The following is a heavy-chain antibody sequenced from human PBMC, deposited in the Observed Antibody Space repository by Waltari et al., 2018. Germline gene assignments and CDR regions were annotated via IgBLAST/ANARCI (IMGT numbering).Heavy chain of an antibody. D-gene: IGHD2-8*02. Sequence: EVRLVESGGGLVQPGGSLRLSCAASGFNFSSYWMSWVRQAPGKGMEWVVNIKQDGSDKYYVDSVEGRFTVSRDNAKNSLYLQMNSLRAEDTAVYYCARVYWPRGFDYWGQGTLVTVSS. J-gene: IGHJ4*02. CDR3: ARVYWPRGFDY. V-gene: IGHV3-7*01. CDR2: IKQDGSDK. CDR1: GFNFSSYW.